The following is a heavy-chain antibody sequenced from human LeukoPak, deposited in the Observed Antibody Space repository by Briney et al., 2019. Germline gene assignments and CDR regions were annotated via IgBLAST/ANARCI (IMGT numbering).Heavy chain of an antibody. Sequence: GASVKVSCKASGYTFTSYYMHWVRQAPGQGLEWMGIINPSGARTRYVQKFQGRVTMTRDMSTSTVYMELSSLRSEDTAVYYCARVGSSSRAFDYWGQGTLVTVSS. CDR3: ARVGSSSRAFDY. J-gene: IGHJ4*02. V-gene: IGHV1-46*01. D-gene: IGHD2-2*01. CDR2: INPSGART. CDR1: GYTFTSYY.